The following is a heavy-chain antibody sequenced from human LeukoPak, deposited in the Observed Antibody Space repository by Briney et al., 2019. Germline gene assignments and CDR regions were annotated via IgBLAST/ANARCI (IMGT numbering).Heavy chain of an antibody. CDR2: IYPGDSDT. V-gene: IGHV5-51*01. CDR1: GYSFTSYW. J-gene: IGHJ4*02. D-gene: IGHD1-26*01. CDR3: AGYKVGATTVFNY. Sequence: GESLKISCKGSGYSFTSYWIGWVRQMPGKGLERMGIIYPGDSDTRYSPSFQGQVTISADKSISTAYLQWSSLKASDTAMYYCAGYKVGATTVFNYWGQGTLVTVSS.